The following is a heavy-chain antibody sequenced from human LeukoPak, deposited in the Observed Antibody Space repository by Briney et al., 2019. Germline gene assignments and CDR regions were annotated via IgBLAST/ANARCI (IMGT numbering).Heavy chain of an antibody. CDR2: IYSGGST. V-gene: IGHV3-NL1*01. CDR3: ARYQQQLVGIDY. CDR1: GFTFSSYA. D-gene: IGHD6-13*01. J-gene: IGHJ4*02. Sequence: GRSLRLSCAASGFTFSSYAMHWVRQAPGKGLEWVSVIYSGGSTYYADSVKGRFTISRDNAKNSLYLQMNSLRAEDTAVYYCARYQQQLVGIDYWGQGTLVTVSS.